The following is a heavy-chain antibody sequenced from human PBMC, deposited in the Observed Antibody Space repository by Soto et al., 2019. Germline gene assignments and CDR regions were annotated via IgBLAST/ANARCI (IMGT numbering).Heavy chain of an antibody. J-gene: IGHJ3*02. D-gene: IGHD3-9*01. Sequence: ASVKVSCKASGYTFTSYAMHWVRQAPGQRLEWMGWINAGNGNTKYSQKFQGRVTITRDTSASTAYMELSSLRSEDTAVYYCARDRAGDYDILTGYQGAFDIWGQGTMVTVS. CDR3: ARDRAGDYDILTGYQGAFDI. CDR1: GYTFTSYA. V-gene: IGHV1-3*01. CDR2: INAGNGNT.